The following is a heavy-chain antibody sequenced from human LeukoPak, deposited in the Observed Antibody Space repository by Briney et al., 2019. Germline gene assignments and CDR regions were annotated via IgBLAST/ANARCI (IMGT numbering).Heavy chain of an antibody. Sequence: PSETLSLTCTVSGGSISIISYHWGWIRQPPGKGLEWIGCMYYSGSTYYNPSLKSRVTISVDTSKNQFSLKLSSVTAADTAMYYCAREYDRDGPSPDAFDIWGQGTMVTVSS. CDR1: GGSISIISYH. V-gene: IGHV4-39*07. CDR3: AREYDRDGPSPDAFDI. D-gene: IGHD5-24*01. J-gene: IGHJ3*02. CDR2: MYYSGST.